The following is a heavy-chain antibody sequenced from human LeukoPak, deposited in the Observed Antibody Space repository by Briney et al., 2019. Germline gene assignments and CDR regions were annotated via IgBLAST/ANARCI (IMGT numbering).Heavy chain of an antibody. Sequence: GGSLRLSCAASGFTFSSYSMNWVRQAPGKGLEWVSGISWNSGSIGYADSVKGRFTISRDNAKNSLYLQMNSLRAEDTALYYCAKDHLWGYYFDYWGQGTLVTVSS. J-gene: IGHJ4*02. D-gene: IGHD3-3*02. CDR2: ISWNSGSI. CDR3: AKDHLWGYYFDY. V-gene: IGHV3-9*01. CDR1: GFTFSSYS.